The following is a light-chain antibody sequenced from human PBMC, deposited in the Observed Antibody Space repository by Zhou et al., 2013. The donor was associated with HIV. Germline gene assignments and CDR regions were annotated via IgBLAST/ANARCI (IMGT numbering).Light chain of an antibody. J-gene: IGKJ2*01. CDR1: QSVTSNF. CDR2: GAS. V-gene: IGKV3-20*01. Sequence: EFVLTQSPGTLSLSPGERATLSCRTSQSVTSNFLAWYQQKPGQAPRLLIYGASSRATGIPDRFSGSGSGTDFTLTISRLEPEDFAVYFCQQYGSSPFTFGLGTKLEIK. CDR3: QQYGSSPFT.